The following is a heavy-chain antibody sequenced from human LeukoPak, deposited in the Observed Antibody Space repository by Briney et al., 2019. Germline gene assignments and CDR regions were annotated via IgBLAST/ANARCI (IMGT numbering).Heavy chain of an antibody. D-gene: IGHD4-17*01. CDR3: ARPFYGDYSPFDY. CDR2: INPNSGGT. V-gene: IGHV1-2*02. Sequence: ASVKVSCKASGYTFTSYGISWVRQAPGQGLEWMGWINPNSGGTNYAQKFQGRVTMTRDTSISTAYMELSRLRSDDTAVYYCARPFYGDYSPFDYWGQGTLVTVSS. CDR1: GYTFTSYG. J-gene: IGHJ4*02.